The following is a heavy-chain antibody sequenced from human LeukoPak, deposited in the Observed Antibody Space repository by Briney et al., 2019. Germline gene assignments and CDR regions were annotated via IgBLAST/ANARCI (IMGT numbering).Heavy chain of an antibody. J-gene: IGHJ4*02. D-gene: IGHD5-18*01. CDR1: GFTFDEYG. V-gene: IGHV3-20*04. Sequence: PGGSLRLSCAASGFTFDEYGMSWVRQAPGKGLEWVSGINWNGGSTGYGDSVKGRFTISRDNAKNSLYLQMNSLRAEDKALYYCARGVSRGYSYGGGYWGQGTQVTVSS. CDR3: ARGVSRGYSYGGGY. CDR2: INWNGGST.